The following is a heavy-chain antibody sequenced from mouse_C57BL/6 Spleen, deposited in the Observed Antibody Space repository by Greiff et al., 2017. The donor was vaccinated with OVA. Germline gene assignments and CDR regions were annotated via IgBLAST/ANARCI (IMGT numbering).Heavy chain of an antibody. J-gene: IGHJ2*01. D-gene: IGHD2-14*01. CDR3: TRLGYDCLSYGKDY. CDR1: GYTFTDYE. CDR2: IDPETGGT. Sequence: QVQLKESGAELVRPADSVTLSCKASGYTFTDYEMHWVKQTPVHGLEWIGAIDPETGGTAYNQKFKGKAIRTADKSSSTAYMELRSLTSEDSAVYYCTRLGYDCLSYGKDYWGQGTTLTVSS. V-gene: IGHV1-15*01.